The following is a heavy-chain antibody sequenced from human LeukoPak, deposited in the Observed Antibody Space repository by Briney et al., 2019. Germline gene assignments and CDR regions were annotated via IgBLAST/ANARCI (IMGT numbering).Heavy chain of an antibody. D-gene: IGHD3-10*02. CDR1: GFTFSSYG. CDR2: ISGSGGRT. CDR3: AELGITMIGGV. Sequence: GGSLRLSCAASGFTFSSYGMSWVRQAPGKGLEWVSGISGSGGRTYYADSVKGRFTISRDNSKNTLYLQMNSLRAEDTAVYYCAELGITMIGGVWGKGTTVTISS. J-gene: IGHJ6*04. V-gene: IGHV3-23*01.